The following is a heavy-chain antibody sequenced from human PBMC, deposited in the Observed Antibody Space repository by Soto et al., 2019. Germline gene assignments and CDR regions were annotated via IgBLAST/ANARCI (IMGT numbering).Heavy chain of an antibody. J-gene: IGHJ3*02. CDR3: ARAPRLYYYDSSGYPDAFHI. Sequence: SSETLSLTCAASGGSISSSNWWSWVRQPPGKGLECIGEIYHSGSTNYNPSLKSRVTISVDKSKNQFSLKLSSVTAADTAVYYCARAPRLYYYDSSGYPDAFHIWGQGTMLTVSS. V-gene: IGHV4-4*02. CDR1: GGSISSSNW. D-gene: IGHD3-22*01. CDR2: IYHSGST.